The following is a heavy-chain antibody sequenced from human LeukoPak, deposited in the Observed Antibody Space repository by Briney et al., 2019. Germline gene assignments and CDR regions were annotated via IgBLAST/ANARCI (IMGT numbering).Heavy chain of an antibody. CDR1: GGTFSSYA. CDR3: ARGGSHYQLTQNNYFDY. V-gene: IGHV1-69*13. Sequence: ASVKVSCKASGGTFSSYAISWVRQAPGQGLEWMGGIIPIFGTANYAQKFQGRVTITADESTSTAYMELSSLRSEDTAVYYCARGGSHYQLTQNNYFDYWGQGTLVTVSS. J-gene: IGHJ4*02. D-gene: IGHD2-2*01. CDR2: IIPIFGTA.